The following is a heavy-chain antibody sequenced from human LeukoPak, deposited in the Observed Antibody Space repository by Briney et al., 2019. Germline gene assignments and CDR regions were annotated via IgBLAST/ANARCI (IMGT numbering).Heavy chain of an antibody. D-gene: IGHD5-12*01. CDR3: ARLKWLRSNWFDP. CDR2: IYYSGST. V-gene: IGHV4-59*08. J-gene: IGHJ5*02. CDR1: GGSISSYY. Sequence: SETLSLTCTVSGGSISSYYWSWIRQPPGKGLEWIGYIYYSGSTNYNPSLKGRVTISVDTSKNQFSLKLSSVTAADTAVYYCARLKWLRSNWFDPWGQGTLVTVSS.